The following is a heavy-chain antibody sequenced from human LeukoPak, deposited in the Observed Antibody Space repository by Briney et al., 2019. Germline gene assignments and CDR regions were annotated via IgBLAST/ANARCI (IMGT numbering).Heavy chain of an antibody. CDR1: GFTFSTYE. J-gene: IGHJ4*02. Sequence: GGSLRLSCAASGFTFSTYEMNWVRQAPGKGLEWVSLISWDGGSTYYADSVKGRFTISRDNSKNSLYLQMNSLRTEDTALYYCAKEGGWPFFDYWGQGTLVTVSS. CDR2: ISWDGGST. D-gene: IGHD6-19*01. V-gene: IGHV3-43*01. CDR3: AKEGGWPFFDY.